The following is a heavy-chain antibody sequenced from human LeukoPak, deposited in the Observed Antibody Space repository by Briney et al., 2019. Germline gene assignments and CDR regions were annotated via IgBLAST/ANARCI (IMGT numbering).Heavy chain of an antibody. CDR1: GFTFTSSW. Sequence: GGSLRLSCAASGFTFTSSWMNSVRQGPGKGLLWLSRISTDGTATNYADSVKGRFTISRDNAKNMVYLQMNSLRAEDTAVYYCARSGDSGYDKGDVWGKGTTVTVSS. J-gene: IGHJ6*04. D-gene: IGHD5-12*01. V-gene: IGHV3-74*01. CDR3: ARSGDSGYDKGDV. CDR2: ISTDGTAT.